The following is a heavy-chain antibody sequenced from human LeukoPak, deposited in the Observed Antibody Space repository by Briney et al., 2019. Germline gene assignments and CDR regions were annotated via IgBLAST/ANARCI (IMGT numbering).Heavy chain of an antibody. CDR1: GFSFSSYW. CDR3: ATSLGPLTDY. CDR2: INSDGSST. D-gene: IGHD7-27*01. J-gene: IGHJ4*02. V-gene: IGHV3-74*01. Sequence: GGSLRLSCAASGFSFSSYWMHWVRQTPGKGLVRVSRINSDGSSTTYADSEKGRFTMSRDNAKSTLYLQMSSLRAEDTAVYYCATSLGPLTDYWGQGTLVTVSS.